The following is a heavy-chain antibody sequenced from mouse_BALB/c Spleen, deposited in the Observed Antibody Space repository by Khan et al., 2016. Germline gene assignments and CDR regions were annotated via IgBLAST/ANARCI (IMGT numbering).Heavy chain of an antibody. CDR1: GFDFSRYW. V-gene: IGHV4-2*02. Sequence: EVQLQESGGGLVQPGGSLNLSCAASGFDFSRYWMSWARQAPGKGQEWIGEINPGSSTINYTPSLKDKFIISRDNAKNTLYLQMSKVRSEDTALHYCARRNYYAMDYWGQGTSVTVSS. CDR3: ARRNYYAMDY. CDR2: INPGSSTI. D-gene: IGHD2-1*01. J-gene: IGHJ4*01.